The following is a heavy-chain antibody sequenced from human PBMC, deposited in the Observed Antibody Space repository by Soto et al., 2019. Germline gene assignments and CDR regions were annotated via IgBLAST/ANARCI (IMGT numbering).Heavy chain of an antibody. CDR3: ARDTALYGGNYFDY. CDR1: GYTFSSYY. V-gene: IGHV1-46*01. Sequence: GASVKVSCKASGYTFSSYYMNWVRQAPGQGLEWLGIINPSGGYTTYAQRFLGRVTMTTDTSTSTAYMELRSLRSDDTAVYYCARDTALYGGNYFDYWGQGTLVTVSS. J-gene: IGHJ4*02. CDR2: INPSGGYT. D-gene: IGHD4-17*01.